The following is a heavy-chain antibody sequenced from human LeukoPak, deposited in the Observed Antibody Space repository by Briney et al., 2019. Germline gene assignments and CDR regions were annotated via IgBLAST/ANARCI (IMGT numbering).Heavy chain of an antibody. CDR2: IIPIFGTA. CDR3: ARVRVSRRVGATESSYFDY. J-gene: IGHJ4*02. CDR1: GGTFSSYA. V-gene: IGHV1-69*13. D-gene: IGHD1-26*01. Sequence: ASVKVSCKASGGTFSSYAISWVRQAPGQGLEWMGGIIPIFGTANYAQKFQGRVTITAGESTSTAYMELSSLRSEDTAVYYCARVRVSRRVGATESSYFDYWGQGTLVTVSS.